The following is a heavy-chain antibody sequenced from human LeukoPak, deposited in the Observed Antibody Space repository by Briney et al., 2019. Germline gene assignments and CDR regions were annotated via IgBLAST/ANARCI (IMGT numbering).Heavy chain of an antibody. D-gene: IGHD6-13*01. V-gene: IGHV4-4*07. J-gene: IGHJ4*02. CDR3: ARDSSNYYMYYFDY. CDR2: ISTSGST. Sequence: SETLSLTCTVSDVSITTYYWNWVRQPAGKGLEWIGRISTSGSTNYNVSLKSRVTMSVDTSKNQFSLKLSSVTAADTAVYYCARDSSNYYMYYFDYWGQGALVTVSS. CDR1: DVSITTYY.